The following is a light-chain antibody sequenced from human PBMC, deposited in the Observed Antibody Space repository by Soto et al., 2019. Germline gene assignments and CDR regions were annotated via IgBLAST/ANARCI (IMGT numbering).Light chain of an antibody. CDR2: NNN. Sequence: QSVLTQPPSASGTPGQRVTIACSGSSSNIGSTTVKWYQQLPGTAPKLLIYNNNQRPSGVPDRFSGSKSGTSASLAISGLQSEDEADYYCAAWDDSLNGVVFGGGTKGTVL. CDR1: SSNIGSTT. CDR3: AAWDDSLNGVV. V-gene: IGLV1-44*01. J-gene: IGLJ3*02.